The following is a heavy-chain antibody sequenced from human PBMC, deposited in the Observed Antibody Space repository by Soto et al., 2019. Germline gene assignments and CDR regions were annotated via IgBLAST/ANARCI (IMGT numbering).Heavy chain of an antibody. D-gene: IGHD1-1*01. CDR1: GFTFSSYG. V-gene: IGHV3-33*01. CDR3: ASPNEGNDAFDI. CDR2: IWYDGSNK. Sequence: QVQLVESGGGVVQPGRSLRLSCAASGFTFSSYGMHWVRQAPGKGLEWVEVIWYDGSNKYYADSVKGRFTISRDNSKNTMYLQMNSLRAEDTAVYYCASPNEGNDAFDIWGQGTMVTVSS. J-gene: IGHJ3*02.